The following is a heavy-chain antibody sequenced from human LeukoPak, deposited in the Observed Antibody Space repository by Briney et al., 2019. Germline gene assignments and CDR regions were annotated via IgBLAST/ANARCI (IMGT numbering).Heavy chain of an antibody. J-gene: IGHJ4*02. CDR2: IHTSGDT. CDR1: GGSISTYY. V-gene: IGHV4-4*07. Sequence: SETLSLTCTVSGGSISTYYWSWIRQPAGKGLEWIGRIHTSGDTDYNPSLKSRVTMSVDTSKNQFSLKLSSVTAADTAVYYCAREGSMTARPFVSIDYWGQGTLVTISS. CDR3: AREGSMTARPFVSIDY. D-gene: IGHD6-6*01.